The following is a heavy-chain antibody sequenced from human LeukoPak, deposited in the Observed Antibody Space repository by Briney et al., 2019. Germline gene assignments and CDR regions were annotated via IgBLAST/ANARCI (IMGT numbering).Heavy chain of an antibody. V-gene: IGHV1-2*02. D-gene: IGHD1-26*01. J-gene: IGHJ3*02. CDR3: ARAPRDSGSYLDAFDI. CDR2: INPNSGGT. Sequence: GASVKVSCKASGYTFTGYYMHWVRQAPGQGLEWMGWINPNSGGTNYAQKFQGRVTMTRDTSISTAYMELSRLRSDDTAVYYCARAPRDSGSYLDAFDIWGQGTMVTVSS. CDR1: GYTFTGYY.